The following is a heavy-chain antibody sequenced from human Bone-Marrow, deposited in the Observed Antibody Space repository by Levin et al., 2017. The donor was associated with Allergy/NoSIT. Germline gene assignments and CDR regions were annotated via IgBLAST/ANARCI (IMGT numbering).Heavy chain of an antibody. CDR2: ISSSSSTI. V-gene: IGHV3-48*02. D-gene: IGHD2-15*01. CDR1: GFTFSIYN. Sequence: GGSLRLSCAASGFTFSIYNMNWVRQAPGKGLEWVSYISSSSSTIYYTDSVKGRFTISRDNAKNSLYLQMNSLRDEDTAVYYCARDILYCSFYMDVWGKGTTVTVSS. J-gene: IGHJ6*03. CDR3: ARDILYCSFYMDV.